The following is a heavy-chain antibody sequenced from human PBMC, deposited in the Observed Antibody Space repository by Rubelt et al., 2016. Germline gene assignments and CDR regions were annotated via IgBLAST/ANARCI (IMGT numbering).Heavy chain of an antibody. V-gene: IGHV5-51*03. D-gene: IGHD2-21*02. J-gene: IGHJ3*02. Sequence: EVQLVQSGAEVKKPGESLKISCKTSGYRFSTSWIAWVRQMPGKGLEWMGTIYPADSETTYSPSFQGQVTISADNAITVAYLQWRSRKASETAVYYCGRDSTEVFGIWGQGTMVIVSS. CDR2: IYPADSET. CDR1: GYRFSTSW. CDR3: GRDSTEVFGI.